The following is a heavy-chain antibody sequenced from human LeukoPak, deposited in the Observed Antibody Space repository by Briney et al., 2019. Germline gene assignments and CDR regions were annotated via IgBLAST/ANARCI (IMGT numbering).Heavy chain of an antibody. Sequence: SETLSLTCTVSGGSISSYYWSWIRQPPGKGLEWIGYIYYSGSTNYNPSLKSRVTISVDASKNQFSLKLSSVTAADTAVYFCARVRNGARFFDYWGQGTLVTVSS. CDR2: IYYSGST. D-gene: IGHD1-1*01. CDR1: GGSISSYY. V-gene: IGHV4-59*01. J-gene: IGHJ4*02. CDR3: ARVRNGARFFDY.